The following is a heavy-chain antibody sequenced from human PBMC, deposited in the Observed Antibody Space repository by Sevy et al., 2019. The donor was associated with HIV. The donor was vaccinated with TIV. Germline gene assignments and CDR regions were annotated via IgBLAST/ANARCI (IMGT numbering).Heavy chain of an antibody. Sequence: GGSLRLSCAASGFIFSNYGMNWVRQAPGKGLEWVSSISSSGSYIYYGDSMKGRLTISRDNAKNSLFSQMNSLRAEDTAVYYCAREDYSNYYFYAMDVWGQGTTVTVSS. V-gene: IGHV3-21*01. CDR3: AREDYSNYYFYAMDV. J-gene: IGHJ6*02. CDR2: ISSSGSYI. CDR1: GFIFSNYG. D-gene: IGHD4-4*01.